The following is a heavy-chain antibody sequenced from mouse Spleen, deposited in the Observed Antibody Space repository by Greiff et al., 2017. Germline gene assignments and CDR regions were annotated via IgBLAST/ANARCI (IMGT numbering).Heavy chain of an antibody. CDR1: GFTFSSYA. D-gene: IGHD1-1*01. CDR2: ISSGGGNT. Sequence: DVQLVESGGGLVKLGGSLKLSCAASGFTFSSYAMSWVRQTPEKRLEWVATISSGGGNTYYPDSVMGRFTISRDNAKNTLYLQMSSLKSEDTAMYYCERLGLRTGAMDYWGQGTSVTVSS. CDR3: ERLGLRTGAMDY. J-gene: IGHJ4*01. V-gene: IGHV5-9-3*01.